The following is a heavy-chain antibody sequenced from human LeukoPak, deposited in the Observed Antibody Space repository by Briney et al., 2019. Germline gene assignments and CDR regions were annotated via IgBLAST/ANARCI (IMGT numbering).Heavy chain of an antibody. CDR1: GFTFSSCA. CDR3: AKDPRSYDSLTGPVGS. D-gene: IGHD3-9*01. V-gene: IGHV3-23*01. Sequence: LAGGSLRLSCAASGFTFSSCAMNWVRQAPGKGLEWVSTISSGGGGTYYADSVKGRFTISRDNSKNTLYLQMNSLRAEDTAVYFCAKDPRSYDSLTGPVGSWGQGTLVTVSS. J-gene: IGHJ5*01. CDR2: ISSGGGGT.